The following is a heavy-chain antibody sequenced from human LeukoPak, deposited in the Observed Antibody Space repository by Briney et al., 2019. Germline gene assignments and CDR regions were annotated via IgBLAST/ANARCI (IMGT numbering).Heavy chain of an antibody. J-gene: IGHJ4*02. CDR3: AKDTSIGRYCTNGVCSPFDY. CDR2: ISDSGGST. CDR1: GFTFSSYA. V-gene: IGHV3-23*01. Sequence: GGSLRLSCAASGFTFSSYAMGWVRQAPGKGLEWVSAISDSGGSTYDADSVKGRFTISRDNSKNTLYLQMNSLRAEDTAVYYCAKDTSIGRYCTNGVCSPFDYWGQGTLVTVSS. D-gene: IGHD2-8*01.